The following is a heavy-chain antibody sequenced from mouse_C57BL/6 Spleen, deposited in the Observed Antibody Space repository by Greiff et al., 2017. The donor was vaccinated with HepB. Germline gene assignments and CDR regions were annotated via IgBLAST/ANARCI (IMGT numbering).Heavy chain of an antibody. D-gene: IGHD1-1*01. CDR3: ASEITTVVASGYFDY. CDR1: GYTFTSYG. CDR2: IYPRSGNT. V-gene: IGHV1-81*01. J-gene: IGHJ2*01. Sequence: QVQLQQSGAELARPGASVKLSCKASGYTFTSYGISWVKQRTGQGLEWIGEIYPRSGNTYYNEKFKGKATLTANKSSSTAYMELRSLTSEDSAVYFCASEITTVVASGYFDYWGQGTTLTVSS.